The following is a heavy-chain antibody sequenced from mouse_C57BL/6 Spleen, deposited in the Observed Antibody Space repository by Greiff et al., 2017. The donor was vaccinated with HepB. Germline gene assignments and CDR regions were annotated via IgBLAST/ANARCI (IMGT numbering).Heavy chain of an antibody. CDR2: ISNGGGST. CDR1: GFTFSDYY. J-gene: IGHJ4*01. CDR3: ARHGEDDAMDY. Sequence: EVQVVESGGGLVQPGGSLKLSCAASGFTFSDYYMYWVRQTPEKRLGWVAYISNGGGSTYYPDTVKGRFTISRDNAKNTLYLQMSRLKSEDTAMYDCARHGEDDAMDYWGQGTSVTVAS. V-gene: IGHV5-12*01.